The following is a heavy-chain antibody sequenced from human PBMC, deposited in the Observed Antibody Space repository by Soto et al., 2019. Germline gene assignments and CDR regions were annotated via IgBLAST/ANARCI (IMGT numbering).Heavy chain of an antibody. Sequence: ASVKVSCKASGYTFSAYAIHWVRQAPGQGLQWVGWINAGSGDTRYSQKFQGRVTITRDTSASTAYMELSSLRSEDTAVYYCARDILFDYWGQGTLVTVSS. J-gene: IGHJ4*02. D-gene: IGHD2-15*01. V-gene: IGHV1-3*01. CDR1: GYTFSAYA. CDR3: ARDILFDY. CDR2: INAGSGDT.